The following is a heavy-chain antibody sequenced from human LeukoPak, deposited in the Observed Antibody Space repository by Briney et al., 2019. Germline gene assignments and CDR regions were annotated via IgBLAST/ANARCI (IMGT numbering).Heavy chain of an antibody. Sequence: GGSLRPSCAASGFTFDAFGMTWVRQAPGKGLEWVSAIRGDAGSTGYADSVKGRFTISRDNAKNSLYLQMNSLRVEDTALYYCARVWAWGSGNYFDNWGQGTLVTVSS. D-gene: IGHD7-27*01. CDR3: ARVWAWGSGNYFDN. CDR2: IRGDAGST. J-gene: IGHJ4*02. V-gene: IGHV3-20*04. CDR1: GFTFDAFG.